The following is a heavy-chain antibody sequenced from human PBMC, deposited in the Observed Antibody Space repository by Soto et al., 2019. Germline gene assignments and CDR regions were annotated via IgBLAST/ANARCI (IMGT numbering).Heavy chain of an antibody. D-gene: IGHD3-22*01. Sequence: ASVKVSCKASGYTFTSYGISWVRQAPGQGLEWMGWISAYNGNTNYAQKLQGRVTMTTDTSTSTAYMELRSLRSDDTAVYYCARRGGHYDSSGYYNNWLDPWGQGTLVTVSS. J-gene: IGHJ5*02. CDR3: ARRGGHYDSSGYYNNWLDP. CDR2: ISAYNGNT. V-gene: IGHV1-18*01. CDR1: GYTFTSYG.